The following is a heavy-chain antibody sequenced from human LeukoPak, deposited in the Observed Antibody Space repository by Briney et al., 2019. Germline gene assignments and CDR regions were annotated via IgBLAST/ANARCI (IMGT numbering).Heavy chain of an antibody. CDR2: IDYSAST. CDR1: GVSISSGGYS. Sequence: SETLSLTCAVSGVSISSGGYSWSWIRQPPGKGLEWIAYIDYSASTNYNPSLKSRVTISVDTSKNQFSLKLSSVTAADTAVYYCARDSRRELLHAFDIWGQGTMVTVSS. V-gene: IGHV4-61*08. D-gene: IGHD1-26*01. J-gene: IGHJ3*02. CDR3: ARDSRRELLHAFDI.